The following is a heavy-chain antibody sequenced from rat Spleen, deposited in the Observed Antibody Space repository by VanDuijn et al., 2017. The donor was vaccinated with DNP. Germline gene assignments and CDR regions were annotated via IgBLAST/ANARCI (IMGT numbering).Heavy chain of an antibody. CDR1: GFNFNDYW. D-gene: IGHD1-11*01. V-gene: IGHV4-2*01. J-gene: IGHJ2*01. Sequence: EVQLVESGGGLVQPGRSLKLSCAASGFNFNDYWMGWVRQAPGKGLEWIGQINKDSSTITYIPSLKDKFTISRDNDQNTLYLQMNKLGSEDTAIYHCAKGPNYGGYSDFFDYWGQGVLVTVSS. CDR3: AKGPNYGGYSDFFDY. CDR2: INKDSSTI.